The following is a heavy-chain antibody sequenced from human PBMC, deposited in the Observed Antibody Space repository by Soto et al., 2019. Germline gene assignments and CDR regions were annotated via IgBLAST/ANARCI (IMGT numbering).Heavy chain of an antibody. CDR2: ISYDGSNK. D-gene: IGHD1-26*01. J-gene: IGHJ3*02. CDR3: AKLIVGAPRRGNDAFDI. CDR1: GFTFSSYG. V-gene: IGHV3-30*18. Sequence: GGSLRLSCAASGFTFSSYGMHWVRQAPGKGLEWVAVISYDGSNKYYADSVKGRFTISRDNSKNTLYLQMNSLRAEDTAVYYCAKLIVGAPRRGNDAFDIWGQGTMVT.